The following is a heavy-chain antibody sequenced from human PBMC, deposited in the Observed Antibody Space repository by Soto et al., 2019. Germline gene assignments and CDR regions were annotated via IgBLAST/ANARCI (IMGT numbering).Heavy chain of an antibody. J-gene: IGHJ4*02. D-gene: IGHD6-25*01. Sequence: QVQLVQSGAEVKKPGASVKVSCKASGYTFNSYGISWVRQAPGQGLEWMAWISAYNGNANYAQRLQGRVTLTTDTSTSTAYMELRSLRSDDTAVYYCARDDRTAGHGSYAYFDYWGQGTLVTVSS. CDR2: ISAYNGNA. CDR1: GYTFNSYG. V-gene: IGHV1-18*01. CDR3: ARDDRTAGHGSYAYFDY.